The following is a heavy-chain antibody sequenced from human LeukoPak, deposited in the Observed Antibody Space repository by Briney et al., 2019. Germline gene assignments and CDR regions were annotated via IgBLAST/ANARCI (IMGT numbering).Heavy chain of an antibody. D-gene: IGHD6-19*01. Sequence: SETLSLTCTVSDGSVSSSRYYWTWIRQPPGKGLEWIGYIYHGSATYNPSLESRVTLSMDTSKNQYSLTMTSVTAADTAVYYCAREGGRQWLVSGALDSWGQGTLVTVSS. CDR3: AREGGRQWLVSGALDS. J-gene: IGHJ5*01. CDR2: IYHGSA. CDR1: DGSVSSSRYY. V-gene: IGHV4-61*01.